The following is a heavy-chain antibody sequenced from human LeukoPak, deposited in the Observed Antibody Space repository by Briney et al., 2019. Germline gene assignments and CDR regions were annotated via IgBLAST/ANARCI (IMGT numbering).Heavy chain of an antibody. CDR3: AKAGWAYYFDY. V-gene: IGHV3-53*01. J-gene: IGHJ4*02. Sequence: GGSLRLSCTASGFTINNNYMSWVRQAPGKGLEWVSIIYSDRSTYYPESVKGRFTISRDDSKNTLLLQMDSLRAEDTAVYYCAKAGWAYYFDYWGQGTLVTVSS. CDR2: IYSDRST. D-gene: IGHD6-19*01. CDR1: GFTINNNY.